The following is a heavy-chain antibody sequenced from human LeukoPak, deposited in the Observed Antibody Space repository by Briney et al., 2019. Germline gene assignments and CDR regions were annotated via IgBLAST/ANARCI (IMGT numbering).Heavy chain of an antibody. D-gene: IGHD3-22*01. CDR3: AKDAYYYDSSGYHYYFDY. CDR1: GFTFSSYA. J-gene: IGHJ4*02. V-gene: IGHV3-23*01. CDR2: ISGSGGST. Sequence: PGGSLRLSCAASGFTFSSYAMSWVRQAPGKGLEWVSAISGSGGSTYYADSVKGRFTISRDNSKNTLYLQMNSLRAEDTAVYYCAKDAYYYDSSGYHYYFDYWGQGTLVTVSS.